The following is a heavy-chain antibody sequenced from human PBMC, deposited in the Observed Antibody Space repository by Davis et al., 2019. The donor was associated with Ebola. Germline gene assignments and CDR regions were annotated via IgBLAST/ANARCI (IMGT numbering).Heavy chain of an antibody. D-gene: IGHD6-19*01. CDR2: INPTGGST. CDR3: ARSQHRYIAVAGLDY. CDR1: GYTFTSYY. V-gene: IGHV1-46*01. Sequence: ASVKVSCKASGYTFTSYYMQWVRQAPGQGLEWMGIINPTGGSTSYAQKFQGRVTMTRDTSTSTVYMELSSLRSEDTAVYYCARSQHRYIAVAGLDYWGQGTLVTVSS. J-gene: IGHJ4*02.